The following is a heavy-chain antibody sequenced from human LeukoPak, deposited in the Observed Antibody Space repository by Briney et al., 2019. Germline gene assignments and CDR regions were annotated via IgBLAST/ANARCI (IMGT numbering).Heavy chain of an antibody. V-gene: IGHV3-23*01. D-gene: IGHD3-10*01. J-gene: IGHJ5*02. CDR3: AKGAYYYGSGSYCFDH. Sequence: QPGGSLSLSCAASGFTFRRYDMSWVRQAPGKGLEWVSSISGTGGSTDYADSVKGRFTISRDYSKNTLFLQMNSLRAEDTAVYYCAKGAYYYGSGSYCFDHWGQGTLVTVST. CDR1: GFTFRRYD. CDR2: ISGTGGST.